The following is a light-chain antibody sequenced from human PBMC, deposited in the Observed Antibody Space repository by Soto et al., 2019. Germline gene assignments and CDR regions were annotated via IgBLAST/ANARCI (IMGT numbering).Light chain of an antibody. CDR3: QVWDTTNPVI. CDR2: DDG. Sequence: SYELTQPPSVSVAAGQTARITCGGNNIEIKSVHWYQQKPGQAPVLVVYDDGDRTTGIPERFSGSKSGNTATLTTSRVEAGDEADYYCQVWDTTNPVIFGGGTQLTVL. CDR1: NIEIKS. J-gene: IGLJ2*01. V-gene: IGLV3-21*02.